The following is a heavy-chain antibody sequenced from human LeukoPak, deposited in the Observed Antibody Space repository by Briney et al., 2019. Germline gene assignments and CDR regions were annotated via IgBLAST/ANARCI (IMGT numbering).Heavy chain of an antibody. D-gene: IGHD1-26*01. CDR1: GFTFSSYA. CDR2: ISGSGGST. V-gene: IGHV3-23*01. CDR3: AKESGGSFVLPYDY. Sequence: GRSLRLSCAASGFTFSSYAMSWVRQAPGKGLEWVSAISGSGGSTYYADSVKGRFTISRDNSKNTLYLQMNSLRAEDTAVYYCAKESGGSFVLPYDYWGQGTLVTASS. J-gene: IGHJ4*02.